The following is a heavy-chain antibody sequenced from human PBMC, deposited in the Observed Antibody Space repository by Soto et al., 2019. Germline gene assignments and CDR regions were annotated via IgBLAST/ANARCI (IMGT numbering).Heavy chain of an antibody. CDR1: GYTFISYY. D-gene: IGHD4-4*01. J-gene: IGHJ4*02. CDR2: INPSGGST. Sequence: QVQLVQSGAEVKKPGASVKVSCKASGYTFISYYIHWVRQAPGQGLEWMGIINPSGGSTNFAQKFQGRVTMTRDTSTSTVYMELSSLRSEDTAVYYCARDQTVTTNMARNFDYWGQGTLVTVSS. V-gene: IGHV1-46*01. CDR3: ARDQTVTTNMARNFDY.